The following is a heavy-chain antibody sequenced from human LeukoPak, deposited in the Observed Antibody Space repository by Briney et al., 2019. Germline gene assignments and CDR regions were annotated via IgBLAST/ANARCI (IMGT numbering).Heavy chain of an antibody. D-gene: IGHD3-22*01. CDR3: ARSTSHLYYYDSSGYSY. CDR1: GGSISSYY. Sequence: SSEALSLTCTVSGGSISSYYWSWIRQPPGKGLEWIGYIYYSGSTNYNPSLKSRVTISVDTSKNQFSLKLSSVTAADTAVYYCARSTSHLYYYDSSGYSYWGQGTLVTVSS. CDR2: IYYSGST. J-gene: IGHJ4*02. V-gene: IGHV4-59*08.